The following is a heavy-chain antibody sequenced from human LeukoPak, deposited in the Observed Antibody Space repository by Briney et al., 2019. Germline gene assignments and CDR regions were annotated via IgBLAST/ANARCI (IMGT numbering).Heavy chain of an antibody. D-gene: IGHD1-26*01. Sequence: PSETLSLTCTVSGGSISSYYWSWIRQPPGKGLEWIGYIYYSGSTNYNPSLKSRVTISVDTSKNQFSLKLSSVTAAGTAVYYCARLGSGSFDYWGQGTLVTVSS. V-gene: IGHV4-59*08. CDR1: GGSISSYY. CDR2: IYYSGST. CDR3: ARLGSGSFDY. J-gene: IGHJ4*02.